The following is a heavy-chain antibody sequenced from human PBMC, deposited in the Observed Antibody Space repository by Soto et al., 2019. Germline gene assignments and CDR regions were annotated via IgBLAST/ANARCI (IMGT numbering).Heavy chain of an antibody. Sequence: QITLKESGPTLVKPTQTLTLTCTFSGFSLSTSGVGVGWIRQPPGKALEWLALIYWDDDKRYSPSLKSRLTITKHTSKNQVVLTMTNMDPVDTATYYCAHSWYYGSGSYHNYFDYWGQGTLVTVSS. J-gene: IGHJ4*02. V-gene: IGHV2-5*02. CDR1: GFSLSTSGVG. CDR3: AHSWYYGSGSYHNYFDY. CDR2: IYWDDDK. D-gene: IGHD3-10*01.